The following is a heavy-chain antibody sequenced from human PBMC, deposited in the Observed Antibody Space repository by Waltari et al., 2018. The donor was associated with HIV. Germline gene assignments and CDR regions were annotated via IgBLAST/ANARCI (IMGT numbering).Heavy chain of an antibody. V-gene: IGHV3-30*02. CDR1: GFTFSNSG. CDR3: AKAPHHYDSSGPVY. Sequence: QVQLVESGGGVVQHGGSLRLPCTAAGFTFSNSGLHWVRQAPGKGLHWVAFTRYDGTNKYYVDSVKGRFIISRDNSKNTLSLQMHSLRAEDTAVYYCAKAPHHYDSSGPVYWGQGTLVTVSS. D-gene: IGHD3-22*01. CDR2: TRYDGTNK. J-gene: IGHJ4*02.